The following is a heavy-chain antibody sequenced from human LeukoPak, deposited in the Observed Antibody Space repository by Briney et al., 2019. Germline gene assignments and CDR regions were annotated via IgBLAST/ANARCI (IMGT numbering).Heavy chain of an antibody. J-gene: IGHJ4*02. CDR2: IYYSGST. V-gene: IGHV4-59*12. Sequence: SETLSLTCTVSGGSISSYYWSWIRQPPGKGLEWIGYIYYSGSTNYNPSLKSRVTISVDTSKNQFSLQLNSVTPEDTAVYYCARSRQGENDYWGQGTLVTVSS. D-gene: IGHD3-16*01. CDR1: GGSISSYY. CDR3: ARSRQGENDY.